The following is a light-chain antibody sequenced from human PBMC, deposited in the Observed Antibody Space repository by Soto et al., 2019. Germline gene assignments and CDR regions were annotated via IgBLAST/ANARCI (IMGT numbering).Light chain of an antibody. CDR1: ERIYSAY. CDR2: GAS. Sequence: EVLLTQSPGTLSLSRGERATLSCRSSERIYSAYLGWYQQKPGQAPRLLIYGASSRATGTPDRFSGSGSGTDFTLTISRLEPEDFALYYCQQYGSSPITFGQGTRLEIK. J-gene: IGKJ5*01. CDR3: QQYGSSPIT. V-gene: IGKV3-20*01.